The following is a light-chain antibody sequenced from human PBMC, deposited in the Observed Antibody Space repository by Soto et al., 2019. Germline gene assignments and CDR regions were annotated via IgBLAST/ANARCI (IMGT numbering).Light chain of an antibody. J-gene: IGLJ3*02. V-gene: IGLV2-11*01. Sequence: QSVLTQPHSVSGSPGQSVTISCTGTNSDVGRYNSVSWYQQLPGKAPQLIISAVRQRPSGVPDRFSGSKSGNTASLTISGLQTHDEADYFCFSYTANDNWVFGGGTKLTVL. CDR2: AVR. CDR3: FSYTANDNWV. CDR1: NSDVGRYNS.